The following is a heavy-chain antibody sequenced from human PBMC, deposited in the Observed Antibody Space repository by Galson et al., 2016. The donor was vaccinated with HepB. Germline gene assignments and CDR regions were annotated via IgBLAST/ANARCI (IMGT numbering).Heavy chain of an antibody. CDR2: ISSSSTI. CDR3: ARDGPGWVMATITILVYYYGMDV. J-gene: IGHJ6*02. Sequence: SLRLSCAASGFTFSSYSMNWVRQAPGKGLEWVPYISSSSTIYYADSAKGRFTISRDNAKNSLYLQMNSLRDEDTAVYYCARDGPGWVMATITILVYYYGMDVWGQGTTVTVSS. D-gene: IGHD5-24*01. V-gene: IGHV3-48*02. CDR1: GFTFSSYS.